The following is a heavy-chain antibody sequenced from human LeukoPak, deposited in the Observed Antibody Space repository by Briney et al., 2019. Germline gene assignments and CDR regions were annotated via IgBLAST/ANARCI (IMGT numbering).Heavy chain of an antibody. J-gene: IGHJ6*02. CDR1: GGSFSGYY. Sequence: SETLSLTCAVYGGSFSGYYWSWIRQPPGKGLEWIGEINHSGSTNYNPSLKSRVTISVDTSKNQFSLKLSSVTAADTAVYYCARSLLVLVRTGNYYYYGMDVWGQGTTVIVSS. CDR3: ARSLLVLVRTGNYYYYGMDV. D-gene: IGHD1-1*01. V-gene: IGHV4-34*01. CDR2: INHSGST.